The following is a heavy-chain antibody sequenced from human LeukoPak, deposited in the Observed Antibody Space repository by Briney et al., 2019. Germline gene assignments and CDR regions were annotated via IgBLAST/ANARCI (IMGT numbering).Heavy chain of an antibody. CDR1: GLTLSAYW. D-gene: IGHD3-16*01. V-gene: IGHV3-74*03. Sequence: GGSLRLSCAASGLTLSAYWVYWVRQGPGKGPEWVSFINNDGSDTKYADSVKGRFTVSRDNAENTLYLQMNSLRVEDTAVYYCVRGGFMHAFDIWGQGTKVTVSS. CDR2: INNDGSDT. J-gene: IGHJ3*02. CDR3: VRGGFMHAFDI.